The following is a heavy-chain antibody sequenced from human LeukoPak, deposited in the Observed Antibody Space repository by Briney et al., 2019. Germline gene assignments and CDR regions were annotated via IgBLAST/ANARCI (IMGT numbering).Heavy chain of an antibody. D-gene: IGHD2-15*01. Sequence: PSETLSLTCTVSGDSINSSTYSWGWIRQPPGKGLEFIGSIYYSGNTYYNPSLESRVIISVDTSKNQFSLKLTSVTAADTAVYYCAAALDYWGQGTLVTVSS. CDR2: IYYSGNT. CDR1: GDSINSSTYS. J-gene: IGHJ4*02. CDR3: AAALDY. V-gene: IGHV4-39*01.